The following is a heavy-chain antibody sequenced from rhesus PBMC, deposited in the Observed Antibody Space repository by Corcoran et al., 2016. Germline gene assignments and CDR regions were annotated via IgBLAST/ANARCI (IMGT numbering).Heavy chain of an antibody. Sequence: DVQLVESGGALAQPGGSLRLSCAASGFTFDVYVLSWVGQAAGKGLEWVSRISWDGGSTYYADSVKGRFTISRDNAKNTLYLQMDRLRAEDTALYYCSRDLVVVATFDYWGPGVLVTVSS. CDR1: GFTFDVYV. J-gene: IGHJ4*01. CDR2: ISWDGGST. V-gene: IGHV3-134*01. CDR3: SRDLVVVATFDY. D-gene: IGHD2-21*01.